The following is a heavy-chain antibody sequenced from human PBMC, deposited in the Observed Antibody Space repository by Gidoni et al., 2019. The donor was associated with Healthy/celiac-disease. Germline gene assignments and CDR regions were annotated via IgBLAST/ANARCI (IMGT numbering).Heavy chain of an antibody. V-gene: IGHV3-33*01. CDR3: ARDPSRYCSSTSCSGPYYYYYGMDV. Sequence: QVQLVESGGGVVQPGRSLRLSCAASGFTFSSYGMPWVSQAPGKGLEWVAVIWYDGSNKYYADSVKGRFTISRDNSKNTLYLQMNSLRAEDTAVYYCARDPSRYCSSTSCSGPYYYYYGMDVWGQGTTVTVSS. J-gene: IGHJ6*02. CDR2: IWYDGSNK. CDR1: GFTFSSYG. D-gene: IGHD2-2*01.